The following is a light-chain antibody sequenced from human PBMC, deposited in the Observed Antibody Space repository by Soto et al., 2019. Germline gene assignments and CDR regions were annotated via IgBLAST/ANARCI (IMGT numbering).Light chain of an antibody. CDR1: QSVSSSY. J-gene: IGKJ2*01. CDR2: GAS. CDR3: QQYDSSPYT. V-gene: IGKV3-20*01. Sequence: EMVLTQSPGTLSLSPGERATLSCRASQSVSSSYLAWYQQKPGQAPRLLIYGASSRATGTPERFSGSGSGTDFTLTISKLEPEDFALYYCQQYDSSPYTFGQGTKLEIK.